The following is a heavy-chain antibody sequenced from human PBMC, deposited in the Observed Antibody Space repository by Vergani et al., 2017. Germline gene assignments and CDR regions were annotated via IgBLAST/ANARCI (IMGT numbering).Heavy chain of an antibody. J-gene: IGHJ6*03. D-gene: IGHD2-8*01. CDR3: ARSRYCAHGVCYMTYYYYMDV. V-gene: IGHV3-33*01. CDR2: IWCDGSKE. Sequence: QVQLEESGGGVVQPGRSLRLSCAGSGFTLSSHAMHWVRQAPGKGLEWVAFIWCDGSKELYADSVKRRFTISRDNSKNTLYLQMNNLRAADTAVYYCARSRYCAHGVCYMTYYYYMDVWGKGTVVTVSS. CDR1: GFTLSSHA.